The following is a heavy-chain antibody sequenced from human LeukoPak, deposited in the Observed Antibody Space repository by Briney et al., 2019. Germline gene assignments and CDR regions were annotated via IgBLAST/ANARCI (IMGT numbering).Heavy chain of an antibody. CDR2: IWYDGSNK. Sequence: PGGSLRLSCAASGFTFSSYGMHWGRQAPGKRLEWVAVIWYDGSNKYYADSVKGRFTISRDNSKNTLYLQMNSLRAEDTAVYYCARGKYDILTGCYYFDYWGQGTLVTVSS. J-gene: IGHJ4*02. D-gene: IGHD3-9*01. CDR3: ARGKYDILTGCYYFDY. CDR1: GFTFSSYG. V-gene: IGHV3-33*01.